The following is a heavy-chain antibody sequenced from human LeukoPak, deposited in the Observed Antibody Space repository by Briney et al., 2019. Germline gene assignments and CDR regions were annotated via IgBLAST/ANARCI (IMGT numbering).Heavy chain of an antibody. CDR3: ARAQYYGSGSYYHY. J-gene: IGHJ4*02. D-gene: IGHD3-10*01. Sequence: GASVKVSCKTSEYTFTDYYIHWVRQAPGQGLEWMGWINPNSGGTNYAQKYQGRVTMTRDTSIGTAYMELSRLRSDDTAVYYCARAQYYGSGSYYHYWGQGTLVTVSS. CDR1: EYTFTDYY. V-gene: IGHV1-2*02. CDR2: INPNSGGT.